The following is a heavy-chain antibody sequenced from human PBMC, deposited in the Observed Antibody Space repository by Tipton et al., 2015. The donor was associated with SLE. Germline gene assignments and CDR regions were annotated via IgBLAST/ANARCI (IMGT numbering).Heavy chain of an antibody. V-gene: IGHV3-30*02. D-gene: IGHD6-13*01. Sequence: SLRLSCAASGFSFGHFAMHWVRQAPGKGLEWVAFIRNDGSNEDYADSVKGRFTISRDNSKNSLYLQMNSLRTEDTALYYCAKCSSSSWYDGYYGMDVWGQGTTVTVSS. CDR3: AKCSSSSWYDGYYGMDV. CDR1: GFSFGHFA. J-gene: IGHJ6*02. CDR2: IRNDGSNE.